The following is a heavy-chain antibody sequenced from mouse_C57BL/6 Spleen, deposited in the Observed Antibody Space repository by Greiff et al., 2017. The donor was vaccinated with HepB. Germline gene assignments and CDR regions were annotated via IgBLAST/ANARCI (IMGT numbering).Heavy chain of an antibody. Sequence: EVQRVESGEGLVKPGGSLKLSCAASGFTFSSYAMSWVRQTPEKRLEWVAYISSGGDYIYYADTVKGRFTISRDNARNTLYLQMSSLKSEDTAMYYCTREYYGSSPLAYWGQGTLVTVSA. CDR3: TREYYGSSPLAY. D-gene: IGHD1-1*01. V-gene: IGHV5-9-1*02. CDR1: GFTFSSYA. CDR2: ISSGGDYI. J-gene: IGHJ3*01.